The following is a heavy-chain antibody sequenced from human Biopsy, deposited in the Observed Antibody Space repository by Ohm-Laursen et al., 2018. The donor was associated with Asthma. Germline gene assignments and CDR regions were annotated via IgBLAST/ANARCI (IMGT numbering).Heavy chain of an antibody. CDR2: IMTVFGAT. Sequence: SVKVSCKAPRGTFCNFAISWVRQAPGQGLEWLGGIMTVFGATNYAQKFQGRVTITEDESTSTAYMEVTSLRSEDTAIYYCARCQVGYSSGWSLLLKKIYYTGMDVWGQGTAVTVSS. CDR3: ARCQVGYSSGWSLLLKKIYYTGMDV. V-gene: IGHV1-69*13. D-gene: IGHD6-19*01. CDR1: RGTFCNFA. J-gene: IGHJ6*02.